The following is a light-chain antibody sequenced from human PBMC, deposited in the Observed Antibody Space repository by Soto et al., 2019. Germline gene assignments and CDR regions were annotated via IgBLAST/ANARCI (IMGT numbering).Light chain of an antibody. CDR2: GAS. J-gene: IGKJ1*01. CDR1: QSVSSTY. CDR3: QHYGSTPWS. Sequence: EVVLTQSPGTLSLSPGERATLSCRASQSVSSTYLAWYQQRPGQAPRLLIYGASTRATDIPDRISGSGSGTDFTLTVSRLEPEDFAVYYYQHYGSTPWSFGQGTKVEIK. V-gene: IGKV3-20*01.